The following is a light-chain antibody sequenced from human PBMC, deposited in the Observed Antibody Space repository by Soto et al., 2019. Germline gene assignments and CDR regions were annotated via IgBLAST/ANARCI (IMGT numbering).Light chain of an antibody. CDR3: QQYENSPLT. CDR2: RTS. J-gene: IGKJ4*01. V-gene: IGKV3-20*01. Sequence: EIVLTQSPDTLSLSPGERATLSCRASQSVGSSFLAWYQQKPGQAPRLLIYRTSTRATGIPDRFTGSGSGTDCTLTISRLGPEDFAVYSCQQYENSPLTFGGGTKVEIK. CDR1: QSVGSSF.